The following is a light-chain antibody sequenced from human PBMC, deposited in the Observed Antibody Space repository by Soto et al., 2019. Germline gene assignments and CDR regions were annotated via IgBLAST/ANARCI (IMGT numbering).Light chain of an antibody. V-gene: IGLV1-44*01. Sequence: QSVLTQPLSVSASPGQRVTISCSGGSSNIGSNTVAWYQHLPGTAPPRLIFTAGQRPSGVPGRFSGSKSGTSASLAISGLQSEDEADYHCQSYDNSLSGSVFGGGTKLTVL. CDR1: SSNIGSNT. CDR3: QSYDNSLSGSV. CDR2: TAG. J-gene: IGLJ2*01.